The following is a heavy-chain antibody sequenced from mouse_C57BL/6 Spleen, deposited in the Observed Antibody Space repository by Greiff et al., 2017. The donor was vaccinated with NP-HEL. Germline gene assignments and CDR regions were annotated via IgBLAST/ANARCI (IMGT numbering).Heavy chain of an antibody. CDR2: LSYDGSN. D-gene: IGHD2-3*01. V-gene: IGHV3-6*01. CDR3: ASIYDGYYPFAY. CDR1: GYSITSGYY. Sequence: EVQLQESGPGLVKPSPSLSLSCSVTGYSITSGYYRNWIRQSPGNILEWRGYLSYDGSNNYNPSFKNRTSITRDTSKNQFFLKLNSVTTEDTATYYCASIYDGYYPFAYWGQGTLVTVSA. J-gene: IGHJ3*01.